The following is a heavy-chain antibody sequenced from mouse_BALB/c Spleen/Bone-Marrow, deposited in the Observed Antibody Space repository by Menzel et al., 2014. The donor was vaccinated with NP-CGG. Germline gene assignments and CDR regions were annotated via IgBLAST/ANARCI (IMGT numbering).Heavy chain of an antibody. J-gene: IGHJ4*01. CDR3: ARLLTLRAMDY. CDR1: GLDFSRYW. V-gene: IGHV4-2*02. Sequence: DVQLVESGGGLVQPGGSLNLSCAASGLDFSRYWMSWARQAPGKGQEWIGEINPGSSTINYTPSLEDKFIISRDNAKNTLYLQMSRVRSEDTALYYCARLLTLRAMDYWGQGTSVTVSS. CDR2: INPGSSTI.